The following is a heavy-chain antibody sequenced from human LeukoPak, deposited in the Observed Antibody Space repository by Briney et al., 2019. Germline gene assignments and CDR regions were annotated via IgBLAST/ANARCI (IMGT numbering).Heavy chain of an antibody. CDR3: ARGRGGSDY. CDR2: IYYSGST. V-gene: IGHV4-59*12. J-gene: IGHJ4*02. D-gene: IGHD2-15*01. Sequence: SETLSLTCTVSGGSISSYYWSWIRQPPGKGLEWIGYIYYSGSTNYNPSLKSRVTISVDTSKNQFSLKLSSVTAADTAVYYCARGRGGSDYWGQGTLVTVSS. CDR1: GGSISSYY.